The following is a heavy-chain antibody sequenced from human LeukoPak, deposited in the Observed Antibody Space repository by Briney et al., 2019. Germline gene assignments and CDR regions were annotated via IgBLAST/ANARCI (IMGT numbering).Heavy chain of an antibody. V-gene: IGHV3-48*01. CDR2: ISSSSSTI. CDR1: GFTFSSYS. CDR3: ARGGRDGYNWYYFDY. J-gene: IGHJ4*02. D-gene: IGHD5-24*01. Sequence: GGSLRLSCAASGFTFSSYSMNWVRQAPGKGLEWVSYISSSSSTIYYADSVKGRFTISRDNAKNSLYLQMNSLRAEDTAVYYCARGGRDGYNWYYFDYWGQGTLVTVSS.